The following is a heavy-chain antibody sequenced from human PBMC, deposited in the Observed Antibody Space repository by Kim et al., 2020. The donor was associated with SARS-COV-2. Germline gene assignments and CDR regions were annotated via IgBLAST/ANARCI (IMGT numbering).Heavy chain of an antibody. CDR3: TRKISAGTYYYDSSGYYYVPYYFDY. V-gene: IGHV3-49*03. Sequence: GGSLRLSCTASGFTFGDYAMSWFRQAPGKGLEWVGFIRSKAYGGTTEYAASVKGRFTISRDDSKSIAYLQMNSLKTEDTAVYYCTRKISAGTYYYDSSGYYYVPYYFDYWGQGTLVTVSS. D-gene: IGHD3-22*01. CDR1: GFTFGDYA. CDR2: IRSKAYGGTT. J-gene: IGHJ4*02.